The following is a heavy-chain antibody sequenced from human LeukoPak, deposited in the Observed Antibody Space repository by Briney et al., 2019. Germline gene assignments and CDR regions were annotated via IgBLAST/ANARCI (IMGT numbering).Heavy chain of an antibody. CDR1: GFTFDDYA. CDR3: ALIAGDSSEPIDY. J-gene: IGHJ4*02. V-gene: IGHV3-9*01. D-gene: IGHD3-22*01. Sequence: TGRSLRLSCAASGFTFDDYAMHWVRQAPGKGLEWGSGISWNSGSIGYADAVKGRFTISRDNAKNSLYLQMNSLRAEDTAVYYCALIAGDSSEPIDYWGQGTLVTVSS. CDR2: ISWNSGSI.